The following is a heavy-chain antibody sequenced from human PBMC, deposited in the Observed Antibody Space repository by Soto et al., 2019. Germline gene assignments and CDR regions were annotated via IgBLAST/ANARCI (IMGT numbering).Heavy chain of an antibody. CDR2: ISAYNGNT. D-gene: IGHD6-13*01. CDR3: ARVIAAAGDENYYYYYGMDV. J-gene: IGHJ6*02. V-gene: IGHV1-18*01. CDR1: GYTFTSYG. Sequence: AASVKVSCKASGYTFTSYGISWVRQAPGQGLEWMGWISAYNGNTNYAQKLQGRVTMTTDTSTSTAYMELRSLRSDDTAVYYCARVIAAAGDENYYYYYGMDVWGQGTTVTVSS.